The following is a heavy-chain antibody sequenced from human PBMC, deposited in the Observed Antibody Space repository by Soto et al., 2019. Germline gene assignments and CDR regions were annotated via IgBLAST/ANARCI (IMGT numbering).Heavy chain of an antibody. CDR3: TRAYGAETFDF. J-gene: IGHJ5*01. D-gene: IGHD3-10*01. Sequence: GASVKVSCKASGYTFNNYDIHWVRQAPGHGLEWMGWMNPNSGNTGYAQNFRGRVTMTQNTAIGTAYMELSSLRSDDTATYYCTRAYGAETFDFWGQGTPVTVSS. CDR1: GYTFNNYD. CDR2: MNPNSGNT. V-gene: IGHV1-8*02.